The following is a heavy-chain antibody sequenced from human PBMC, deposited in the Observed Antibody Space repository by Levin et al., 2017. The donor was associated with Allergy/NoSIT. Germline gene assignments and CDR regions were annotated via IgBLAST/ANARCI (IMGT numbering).Heavy chain of an antibody. V-gene: IGHV4-59*08. J-gene: IGHJ5*02. Sequence: SQTLSLTCAVSGDSISTYYWSWIRQPPGKGLEWIGYIHYSGSTNYNPSLKSRVTISVDTSKNQFSLKLSSVTAADTAVYYCARHLASLFGFDPWGQGTLVTVSS. CDR3: ARHLASLFGFDP. CDR1: GDSISTYY. D-gene: IGHD3-3*02. CDR2: IHYSGST.